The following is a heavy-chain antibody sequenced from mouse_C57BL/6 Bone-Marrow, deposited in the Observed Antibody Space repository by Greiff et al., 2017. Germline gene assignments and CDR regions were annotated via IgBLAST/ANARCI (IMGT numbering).Heavy chain of an antibody. CDR2: IWTGGGR. V-gene: IGHV2-9-1*01. Sequence: VKVVESGPGLVAPSQSLSITCTVSGFSLTSYAISWVSQPPGKGLEWLGVIWTGGGRNYNSDLKSRLSISKDNSMIQVFLTLTSLQTDDTARYYCARNAGSYAMDYWGQGTSGPVS. CDR3: ARNAGSYAMDY. CDR1: GFSLTSYA. J-gene: IGHJ4*01.